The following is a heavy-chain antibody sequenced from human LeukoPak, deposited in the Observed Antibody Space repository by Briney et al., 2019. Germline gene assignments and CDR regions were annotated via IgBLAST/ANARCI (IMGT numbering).Heavy chain of an antibody. CDR1: GGSISSSSYY. V-gene: IGHV4-39*07. CDR2: IYHSGST. J-gene: IGHJ4*02. CDR3: ARAPLYHYDSSGYLFDY. D-gene: IGHD3-22*01. Sequence: SETLSLTCTVSGGSISSSSYYWGWIRQPPGKGLEWIGSIYHSGSTYYNPSLKSRVTISVDTSKNQFSLKLSSVTAADTAIYYCARAPLYHYDSSGYLFDYWGQGTLVSVSS.